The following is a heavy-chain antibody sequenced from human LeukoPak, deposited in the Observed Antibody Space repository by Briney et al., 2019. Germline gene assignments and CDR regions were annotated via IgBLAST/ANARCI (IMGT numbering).Heavy chain of an antibody. D-gene: IGHD4-17*01. Sequence: GGSLRLSCAASGFTFSSYWMSWVRQAPGKGLEWVANIKQDGSEKYYVDSVKGRFTISRDNAKNSLYLQMNSLRAEDTAVYYCARDPWDYGEWGFEDYWGQGTLVTVSS. CDR1: GFTFSSYW. J-gene: IGHJ4*02. V-gene: IGHV3-7*01. CDR2: IKQDGSEK. CDR3: ARDPWDYGEWGFEDY.